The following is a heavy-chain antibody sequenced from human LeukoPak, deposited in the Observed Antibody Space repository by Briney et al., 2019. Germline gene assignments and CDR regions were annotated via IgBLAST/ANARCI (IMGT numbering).Heavy chain of an antibody. Sequence: PGGSLRLSCAASGFTFSSTAMNWVRQAPGKGLEWVSVVAGSGSYIHYADSVKGRFTISRDNSKNTLYLQMNSLRAEDTAVYYCVKEAGGFDYWGQGTPVTVSS. V-gene: IGHV3-23*01. J-gene: IGHJ4*02. CDR3: VKEAGGFDY. CDR2: VAGSGSYI. D-gene: IGHD1-14*01. CDR1: GFTFSSTA.